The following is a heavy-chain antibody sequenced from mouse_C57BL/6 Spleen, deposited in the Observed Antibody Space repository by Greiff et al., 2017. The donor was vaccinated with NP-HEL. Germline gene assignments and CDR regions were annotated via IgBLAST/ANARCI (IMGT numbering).Heavy chain of an antibody. D-gene: IGHD1-1*01. CDR1: GYAFSSYW. J-gene: IGHJ3*01. CDR2: IYPGDGDT. V-gene: IGHV1-80*01. Sequence: QVQLQQSGAELVKPGASVKISCKASGYAFSSYWMNWVKQRPGKGLEWIGQIYPGDGDTNYNGKFKGQATLTADKSSSTAYMQLSSLTSEDSAVYFCARRGYYGTPFAYWGQGTLVTVSA. CDR3: ARRGYYGTPFAY.